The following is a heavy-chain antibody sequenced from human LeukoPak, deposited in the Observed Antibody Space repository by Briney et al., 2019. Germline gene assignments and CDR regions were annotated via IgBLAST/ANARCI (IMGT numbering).Heavy chain of an antibody. D-gene: IGHD3-10*01. J-gene: IGHJ4*02. CDR2: IYYSGST. CDR1: GGSISSFS. V-gene: IGHV4-59*01. CDR3: GGTYYYASGINY. Sequence: SETLSLTCIVSGGSISSFSWSWIRQPPGKGLEWIGYIYYSGSTNYNPSLKSRVTISVDTSKNQFSLKLNSVTAADTAVYYCGGTYYYASGINYWGQGTLVTVSS.